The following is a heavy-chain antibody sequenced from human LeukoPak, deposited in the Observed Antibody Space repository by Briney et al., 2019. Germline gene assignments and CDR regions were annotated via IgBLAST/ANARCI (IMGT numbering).Heavy chain of an antibody. CDR2: INHSGST. Sequence: SETLSLTCSVSGDSVSSSLYFWAWIRQPPGKGLEWIGEINHSGSTNYNPSLKSRVTISVDTSTNQFSLKLSSVTAADTAVYYCARGLTVTTFFRRYYFDYWGQGTLVTVSS. V-gene: IGHV4-39*07. J-gene: IGHJ4*02. CDR3: ARGLTVTTFFRRYYFDY. D-gene: IGHD4-17*01. CDR1: GDSVSSSLYF.